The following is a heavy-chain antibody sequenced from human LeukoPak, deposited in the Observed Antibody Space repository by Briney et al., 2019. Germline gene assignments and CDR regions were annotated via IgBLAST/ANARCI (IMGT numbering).Heavy chain of an antibody. V-gene: IGHV4-59*01. D-gene: IGHD2-15*01. CDR3: ARLGRNCSGGSCYFYYGMDV. J-gene: IGHJ6*02. CDR1: GGSISSYY. CDR2: IYYSGST. Sequence: SEALSLTCTVSGGSISSYYWSWIRQPPGKGLEWIGYIYYSGSTNYNPSLKSRVTISVDTSKNQFSLKLSSVTAADTAVYYCARLGRNCSGGSCYFYYGMDVWGQGTTVTVSS.